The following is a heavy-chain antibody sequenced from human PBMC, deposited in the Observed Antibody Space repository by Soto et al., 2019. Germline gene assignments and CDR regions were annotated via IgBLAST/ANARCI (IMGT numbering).Heavy chain of an antibody. D-gene: IGHD6-13*01. J-gene: IGHJ4*02. CDR2: ISYDGSNK. CDR1: GFTFSSYG. V-gene: IGHV3-30*03. CDR3: ATRRGIIAAAGTGTYYFDY. Sequence: GGSLRLSCAASGFTFSSYGMHWVRQAPGKGLEWVAVISYDGSNKYYADSVKGRFTISRDNSKNTLYLQMNSLRAEDTAVYYCATRRGIIAAAGTGTYYFDYWGQGTLVTVSS.